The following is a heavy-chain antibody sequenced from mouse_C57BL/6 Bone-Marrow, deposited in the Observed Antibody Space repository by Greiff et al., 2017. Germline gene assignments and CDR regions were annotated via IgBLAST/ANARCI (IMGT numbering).Heavy chain of an antibody. V-gene: IGHV1-9*01. J-gene: IGHJ2*01. CDR2: ILPGSGST. CDR1: GYTFTGYW. CDR3: ANFDY. Sequence: QVQLQQSGAELMKPGASVKLSCKATGYTFTGYWIEWVKQRPGHGLEWIGEILPGSGSTNYHEKFKGKATFSADKSSKPAYMQLSSLTTEDSAIYYCANFDYWGQGTTLTVSS.